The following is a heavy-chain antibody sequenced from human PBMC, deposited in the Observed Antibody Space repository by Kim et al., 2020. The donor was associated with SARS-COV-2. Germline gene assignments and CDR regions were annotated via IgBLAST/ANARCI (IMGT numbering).Heavy chain of an antibody. CDR1: GFTFSSYG. V-gene: IGHV3-30*18. CDR2: ISYDGSNK. Sequence: GGSLRLSCAASGFTFSSYGMHWVRQAPGKGLEWVAVISYDGSNKYYADSVKGRFTISRDNSKNTLYLQMNSLRAEDTAVYYCAKVQPGIAARRLYYYGMDVWGQGTTVTVSS. D-gene: IGHD6-6*01. J-gene: IGHJ6*02. CDR3: AKVQPGIAARRLYYYGMDV.